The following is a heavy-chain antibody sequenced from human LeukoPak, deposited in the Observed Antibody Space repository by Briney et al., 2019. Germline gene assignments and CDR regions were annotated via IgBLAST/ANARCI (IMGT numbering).Heavy chain of an antibody. J-gene: IGHJ6*03. D-gene: IGHD6-13*01. CDR3: ARTPSSSWFRPVYYYYMDV. Sequence: GESLKISCKGSGYSFTSYWIGWVRQMPGKGLEWMGIIYPGDSDTRYSPSFQGQVTISADKSISTAYLQWSSLKASDTAMYYCARTPSSSWFRPVYYYYMDVWGKGTTVTVSS. CDR2: IYPGDSDT. V-gene: IGHV5-51*01. CDR1: GYSFTSYW.